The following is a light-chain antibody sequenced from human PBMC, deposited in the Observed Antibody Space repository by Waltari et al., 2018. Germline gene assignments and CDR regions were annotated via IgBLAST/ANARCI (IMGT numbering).Light chain of an antibody. CDR1: QSVSSGY. CDR2: GAS. CDR3: QQYGSSPPLT. J-gene: IGKJ4*01. V-gene: IGKV3-20*01. Sequence: EIVLTQPPRTLSVSPGERATLPCRAGQSVSSGYLAWYQQKHGQAPRLLSYGASSRATGIPDRFSGSGSGTDFTLTINSLEPEDSGVYYCQQYGSSPPLTFGGGTKVEI.